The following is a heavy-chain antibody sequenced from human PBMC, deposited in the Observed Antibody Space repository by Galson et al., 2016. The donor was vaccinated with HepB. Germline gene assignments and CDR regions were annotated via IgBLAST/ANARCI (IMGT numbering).Heavy chain of an antibody. V-gene: IGHV6-1*01. D-gene: IGHD7-27*01. CDR1: GDSVSSNSAG. CDR3: SRSYLLGRGFGW. J-gene: IGHJ4*02. Sequence: CAISGDSVSSNSAGWNWIRQSPSRGLEWLGRTFYRSNWQNDYAESVKSRITINTDTSKNQYSLKLNSVTPDDTAVYYCSRSYLLGRGFGWWGQGTLVTVSS. CDR2: TFYRSNWQN.